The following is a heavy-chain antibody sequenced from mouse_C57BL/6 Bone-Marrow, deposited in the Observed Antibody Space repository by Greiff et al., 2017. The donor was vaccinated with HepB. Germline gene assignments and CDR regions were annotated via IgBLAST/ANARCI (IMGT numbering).Heavy chain of an antibody. CDR1: GYTFTSYW. V-gene: IGHV1-50*01. CDR3: ARTPSTVVFDY. CDR2: IDPSDSYT. J-gene: IGHJ2*01. Sequence: VQLQQPGAELVKPGASVKLSCKASGYTFTSYWMQWVKQRPGQGLEWIGEIDPSDSYTNYNQKFKGKATLTVDTSSSTAYMQLSSLTSEDSAVYYCARTPSTVVFDYWGQGTTLTVSS. D-gene: IGHD1-1*01.